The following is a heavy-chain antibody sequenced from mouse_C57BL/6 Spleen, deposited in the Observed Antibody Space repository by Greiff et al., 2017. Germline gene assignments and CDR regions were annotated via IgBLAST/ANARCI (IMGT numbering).Heavy chain of an antibody. D-gene: IGHD2-13*01. CDR2: IHPNSGST. J-gene: IGHJ4*01. V-gene: IGHV1-64*01. CDR3: AREGDEGYAMDY. CDR1: GYTFTSYW. Sequence: QVQLKQPGAELVKPGASVTLSCKASGYTFTSYWMHWVKQRPGQGLEWMGMIHPNSGSTNYNEKFKSKATLTVDKSSSTAYMKLSSLTSEDSAVYYSAREGDEGYAMDYWGQGTSVTVSS.